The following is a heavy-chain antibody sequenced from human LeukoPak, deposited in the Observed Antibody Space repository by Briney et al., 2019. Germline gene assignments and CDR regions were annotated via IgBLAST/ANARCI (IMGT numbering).Heavy chain of an antibody. CDR2: ISASGAST. CDR3: AKSQFGGVFDGFDI. CDR1: GVTFRVYA. Sequence: PGGSLRLSCAASGVTFRVYAMSWVRQAPGKGLEWASAISASGASTYYADSVKGRFTISRDNSKNTLYVQMNSLRAEDTAVYYCAKSQFGGVFDGFDIWGQGTMVTVSS. V-gene: IGHV3-23*01. J-gene: IGHJ3*02. D-gene: IGHD3-16*01.